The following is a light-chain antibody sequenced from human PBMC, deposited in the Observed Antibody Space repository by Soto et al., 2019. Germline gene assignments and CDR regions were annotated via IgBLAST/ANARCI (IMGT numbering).Light chain of an antibody. V-gene: IGLV2-14*01. J-gene: IGLJ1*01. CDR3: CSYASSTSYV. CDR2: DVT. CDR1: SSDVGGYNF. Sequence: QSVLTQPASVSGSPGQSITISCTGTSSDVGGYNFVSWYQQYPGKAPKLMIHDVTSRPSGVSNRFSDSKSGTTASLTISGLQAEDEADYYCCSYASSTSYVFGTGTKLTVL.